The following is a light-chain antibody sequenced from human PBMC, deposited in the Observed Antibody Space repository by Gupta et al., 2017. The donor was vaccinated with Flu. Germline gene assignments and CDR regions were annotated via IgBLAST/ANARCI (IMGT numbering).Light chain of an antibody. CDR3: SSYTSSSTFYV. CDR2: DVS. J-gene: IGLJ1*01. CDR1: SSDVGRSDY. Sequence: QSALTQPASVSGSPGQSITISCTGTSSDVGRSDYVSWYRQDPGKAPKLVIYDVSNRPSGVSSRFSGSKSGNTASLTISGLQAEDETDYYCSSYTSSSTFYVFGSGTKVTDL. V-gene: IGLV2-14*01.